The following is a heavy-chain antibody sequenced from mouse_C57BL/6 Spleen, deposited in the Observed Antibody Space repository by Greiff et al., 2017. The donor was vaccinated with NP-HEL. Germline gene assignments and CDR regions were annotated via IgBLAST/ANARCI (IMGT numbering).Heavy chain of an antibody. Sequence: QVQLQQPGAELVKPGASVKLSCKASGYTFTSYWMHWVKQRPGQGLEWIGMIHPNSGSTNYNEKFKSKATLTVDKSSSTADMQLSSLTSEDSAVYYCAGTHYYGSSYDWYFDVWGTGTTVTVSS. CDR1: GYTFTSYW. J-gene: IGHJ1*03. CDR2: IHPNSGST. V-gene: IGHV1-64*01. D-gene: IGHD1-1*01. CDR3: AGTHYYGSSYDWYFDV.